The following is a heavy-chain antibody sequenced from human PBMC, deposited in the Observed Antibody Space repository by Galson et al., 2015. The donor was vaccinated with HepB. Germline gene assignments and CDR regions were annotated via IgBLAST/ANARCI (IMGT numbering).Heavy chain of an antibody. Sequence: SLRLSCAASGFTFSTYTMRWVRQTPGKGLQWVSYISTNGATIYYADSVKGRFTISRDNSKNTLFLQKTGLTADDTAIYYCARVHPEYTSGWYRQALYYFDSWGQGTLVAVSS. CDR1: GFTFSTYT. V-gene: IGHV3-48*01. D-gene: IGHD6-19*01. CDR2: ISTNGATI. CDR3: ARVHPEYTSGWYRQALYYFDS. J-gene: IGHJ4*02.